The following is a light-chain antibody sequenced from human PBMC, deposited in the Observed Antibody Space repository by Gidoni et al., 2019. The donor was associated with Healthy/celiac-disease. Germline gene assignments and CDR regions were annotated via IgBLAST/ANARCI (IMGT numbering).Light chain of an antibody. J-gene: IGKJ2*01. Sequence: EIVLTQSPGTLSLSPGVRATPPCSDSQSVSSSYLSWYQQNPGQAPGPLIYGASSRATGIPDRFSGSGSGTDFTLTISRLEPEDFAVYYCQQYGSSPPNTFGQGTKLEIK. CDR1: QSVSSSY. CDR3: QQYGSSPPNT. CDR2: GAS. V-gene: IGKV3-20*01.